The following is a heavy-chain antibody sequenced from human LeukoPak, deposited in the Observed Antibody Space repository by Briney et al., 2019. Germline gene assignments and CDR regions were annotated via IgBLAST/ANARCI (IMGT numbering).Heavy chain of an antibody. J-gene: IGHJ6*03. Sequence: ASVKVSCKASGYTFTSYYMHWVRQAPGQGLEWVGIINPSGDPTTYAQKFQGRVTMTSDMSTSTVYMELSSLKSEDTAVYYCARSSGYYSALFYMHVWGKGTTVTVSS. V-gene: IGHV1-46*01. CDR1: GYTFTSYY. D-gene: IGHD3-22*01. CDR3: ARSSGYYSALFYMHV. CDR2: INPSGDPT.